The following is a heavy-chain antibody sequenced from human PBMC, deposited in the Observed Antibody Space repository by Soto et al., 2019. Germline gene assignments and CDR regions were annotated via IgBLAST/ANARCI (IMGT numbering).Heavy chain of an antibody. V-gene: IGHV3-48*01. CDR2: ISSSSTTK. CDR1: GFTFSSYS. CDR3: TRLDPTGRDILTGYSTPEEIDY. Sequence: GGSLRLSCAASGFTFSSYSMNWVRQAPGKGLEWVSYISSSSTTKYYADSVKGRFTISRDNAKNSLYLQMNSLRAEDTAVYYCTRLDPTGRDILTGYSTPEEIDYWGQGTLVTVSS. J-gene: IGHJ4*02. D-gene: IGHD3-9*01.